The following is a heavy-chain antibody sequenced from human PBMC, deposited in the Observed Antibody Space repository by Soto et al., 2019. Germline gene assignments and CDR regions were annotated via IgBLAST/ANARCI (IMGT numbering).Heavy chain of an antibody. Sequence: SETLSLTCAVSGGSISSSNWWSWVRQPPGKGLEWIGEIYHSGSTNYNPSLKSRVTISVDKSKNQFSLKLSSVTAADTAVYYCARDHFRVNKGRVAFDIWGQGTMVTVSS. CDR1: GGSISSSNW. CDR3: ARDHFRVNKGRVAFDI. D-gene: IGHD3-10*01. V-gene: IGHV4-4*02. CDR2: IYHSGST. J-gene: IGHJ3*02.